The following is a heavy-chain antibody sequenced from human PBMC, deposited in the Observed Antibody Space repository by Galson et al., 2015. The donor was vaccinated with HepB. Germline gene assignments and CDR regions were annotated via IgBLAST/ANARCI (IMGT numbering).Heavy chain of an antibody. CDR2: IKSKADGGTT. V-gene: IGHV3-15*01. D-gene: IGHD6-6*01. CDR3: TTEQQLVPPY. Sequence: SLRPSCAASGFTFSNAWMSWVRQAPGKGLEWVGRIKSKADGGTTDYAAPVKGRFTISRDDSKNTLYLQVNSLKTEDTAVYYCTTEQQLVPPYWGQGTLVTVSS. J-gene: IGHJ4*02. CDR1: GFTFSNAW.